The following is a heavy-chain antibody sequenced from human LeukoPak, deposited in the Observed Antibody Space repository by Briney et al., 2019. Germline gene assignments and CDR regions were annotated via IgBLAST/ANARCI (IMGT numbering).Heavy chain of an antibody. CDR1: GGTFSSYA. J-gene: IGHJ4*02. V-gene: IGHV1-8*03. D-gene: IGHD3-22*01. CDR3: ARALNPYYYDSSGYSGYYFDY. CDR2: MNPNSGNT. Sequence: ASVKVSCKASGGTFSSYAINWVRQATGQGLEWMGWMNPNSGNTGYAQKFQGRVTITRNTSISTAYMELSSLRSEDTAVYYCARALNPYYYDSSGYSGYYFDYWGQGTLVTVSS.